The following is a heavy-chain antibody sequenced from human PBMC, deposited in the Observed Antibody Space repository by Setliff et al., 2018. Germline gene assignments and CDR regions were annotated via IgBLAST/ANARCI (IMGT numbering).Heavy chain of an antibody. D-gene: IGHD6-19*01. CDR1: GGSVNSGYDN. J-gene: IGHJ6*03. Sequence: SETLSLTCTVSGGSVNSGYDNWNWLRQPAGKGLEWIGNINRRGSTNFTPSLKSRVTISLDTSKNQFSLNLASVTAADTAVYYCARATSGWYSAYYYYMDVWGKGTTVTVSS. V-gene: IGHV4-61*09. CDR3: ARATSGWYSAYYYYMDV. CDR2: INRRGST.